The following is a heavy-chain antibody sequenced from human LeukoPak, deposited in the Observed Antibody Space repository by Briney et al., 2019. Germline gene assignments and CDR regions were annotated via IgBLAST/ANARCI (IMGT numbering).Heavy chain of an antibody. CDR3: ARGDSSSWYFTLRSPGFDY. J-gene: IGHJ4*02. Sequence: PGGSLRLSCAASGFTFGSYAMSWVRQAPGKGLEWVSAITGSGVSTHYADSVKGRLTISRDNSKNTLYLQMNSLRAEDTAVYYCARGDSSSWYFTLRSPGFDYWGQGTLVTVSS. CDR2: ITGSGVST. CDR1: GFTFGSYA. D-gene: IGHD6-13*01. V-gene: IGHV3-23*01.